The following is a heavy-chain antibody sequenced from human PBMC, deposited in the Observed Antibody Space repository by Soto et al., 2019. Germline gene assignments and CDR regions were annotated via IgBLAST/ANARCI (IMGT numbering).Heavy chain of an antibody. J-gene: IGHJ6*02. CDR2: ISGSGGST. D-gene: IGHD2-15*01. CDR1: GCTFSSYA. CDR3: AKGIRGLDYYGMDV. Sequence: GGSLRLSCAASGCTFSSYAMSWVRQAPGKGLEWVSAISGSGGSTYYADSVKGRFTISRDNSKNTLYLQMNSLRAEDTAVYYCAKGIRGLDYYGMDVWGQGTTVTVSS. V-gene: IGHV3-23*01.